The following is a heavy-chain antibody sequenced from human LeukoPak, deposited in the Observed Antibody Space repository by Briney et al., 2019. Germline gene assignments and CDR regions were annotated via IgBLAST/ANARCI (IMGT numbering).Heavy chain of an antibody. Sequence: PGGSLRLSCAASGFTFSSYWMSWVRQAPGKGLEWVANIKQDGSEKYYVDSVKGRFTISRDNSKNTLYLQMNSLRAEDTAVYYCARDKGIAVAGTSWFDPWGQGTLVTVSS. CDR2: IKQDGSEK. D-gene: IGHD6-19*01. J-gene: IGHJ5*02. V-gene: IGHV3-7*01. CDR3: ARDKGIAVAGTSWFDP. CDR1: GFTFSSYW.